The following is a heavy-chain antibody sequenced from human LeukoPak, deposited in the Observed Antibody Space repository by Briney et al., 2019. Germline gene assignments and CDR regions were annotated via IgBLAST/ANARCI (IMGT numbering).Heavy chain of an antibody. J-gene: IGHJ3*02. CDR3: ARSKDAFDI. CDR2: IYSGGST. D-gene: IGHD5/OR15-5a*01. Sequence: PGGSLRLSCAASGFTVSSNYMNWVRQAPGKGLEWVSIIYSGGSTFYADSVKGRFTISRDNSKNTLHLQMNSLRAEDTAVYYCARSKDAFDIWGQGTMVTVSS. V-gene: IGHV3-53*01. CDR1: GFTVSSNY.